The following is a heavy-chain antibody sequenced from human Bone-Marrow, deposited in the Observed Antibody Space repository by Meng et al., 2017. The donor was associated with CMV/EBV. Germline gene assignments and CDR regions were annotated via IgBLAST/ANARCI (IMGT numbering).Heavy chain of an antibody. V-gene: IGHV3-30*18. J-gene: IGHJ3*02. Sequence: SGFTFSSYGMHWVRQAPGKGLEWVTIISYDGRNKNYRDSVKGRFTISRDNSKNTLYLQMNSLRAEDTAVYYCAKDAAYGDYYDAVDIWGQGTMVTVSS. D-gene: IGHD4-17*01. CDR1: GFTFSSYG. CDR2: ISYDGRNK. CDR3: AKDAAYGDYYDAVDI.